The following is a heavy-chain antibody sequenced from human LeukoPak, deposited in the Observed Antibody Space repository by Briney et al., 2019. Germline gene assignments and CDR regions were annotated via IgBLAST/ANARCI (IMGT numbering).Heavy chain of an antibody. J-gene: IGHJ1*01. CDR3: AKDLRYYDSSGYYAEYFQH. Sequence: PGGSLRLSCAASGFTFSSYGMHWVRQAPGKGLGWVAVISYDGSNKYYADSVKGRFTISRDNSKNTLYLQMNSLRAEDTAVYYCAKDLRYYDSSGYYAEYFQHWGQGTLVPVSS. D-gene: IGHD3-22*01. CDR1: GFTFSSYG. V-gene: IGHV3-30*18. CDR2: ISYDGSNK.